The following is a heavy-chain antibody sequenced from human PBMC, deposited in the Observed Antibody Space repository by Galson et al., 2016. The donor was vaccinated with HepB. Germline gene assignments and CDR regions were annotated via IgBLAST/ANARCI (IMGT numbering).Heavy chain of an antibody. CDR1: GFAFSSYA. J-gene: IGHJ5*01. V-gene: IGHV3-64D*06. Sequence: SLRLSCAASGFAFSSYAMHWVRQAPGKGLEYVSGVSSNGGRTFYRDSVKGRFTISRDNSKNTLHLQMSSLKVGDTAVYYCVRSHLGGLLLQGAWFDFWGQGTLVTVSS. CDR3: VRSHLGGLLLQGAWFDF. CDR2: VSSNGGRT. D-gene: IGHD2-15*01.